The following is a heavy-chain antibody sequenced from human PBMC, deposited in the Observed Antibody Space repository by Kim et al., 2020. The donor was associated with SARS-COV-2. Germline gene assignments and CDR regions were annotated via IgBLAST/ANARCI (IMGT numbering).Heavy chain of an antibody. CDR2: ITWDGGST. CDR3: AKDMLLYSSGWFGLIDY. CDR1: GFTFDYYS. D-gene: IGHD6-19*01. Sequence: GGSLRLSCAASGFTFDYYSMHWVRQAPGKGLEWVSLITWDGGSTYHADSVKGRFTISRDNSKNSLFLQMKSLRTEDTALYYCAKDMLLYSSGWFGLIDYWGQGTLVTVSS. V-gene: IGHV3-43*01. J-gene: IGHJ4*02.